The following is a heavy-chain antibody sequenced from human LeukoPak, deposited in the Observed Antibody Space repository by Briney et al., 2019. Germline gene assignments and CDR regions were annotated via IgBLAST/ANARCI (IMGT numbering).Heavy chain of an antibody. CDR3: ARGGSGSYLDAFDI. D-gene: IGHD3-10*01. J-gene: IGHJ3*02. CDR2: IKQDGSEK. V-gene: IGHV3-7*03. Sequence: GGSLRLSCAASGLTFSGYWMSWVRQAPGKGLEWVANIKQDGSEKYYVDSVKGRFTISRDNAKNSLYLQMNSLRAEDTAVYYCARGGSGSYLDAFDIWGQGTMFTVSS. CDR1: GLTFSGYW.